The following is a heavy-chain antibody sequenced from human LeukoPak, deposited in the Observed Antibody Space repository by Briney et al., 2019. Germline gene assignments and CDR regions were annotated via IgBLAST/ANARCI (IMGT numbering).Heavy chain of an antibody. V-gene: IGHV3-11*04. Sequence: GGSLRLSCAASGLTFSGYYMTWIRQAPGKGLEWVSSISGSGTTTYSADSVRGRFTVSRDNAKNSVFLYMNSLRAEDTAVYYCAIQITMIVVVPYFDYWGQGTLVTVSS. CDR2: ISGSGTTT. CDR1: GLTFSGYY. CDR3: AIQITMIVVVPYFDY. J-gene: IGHJ4*02. D-gene: IGHD3-22*01.